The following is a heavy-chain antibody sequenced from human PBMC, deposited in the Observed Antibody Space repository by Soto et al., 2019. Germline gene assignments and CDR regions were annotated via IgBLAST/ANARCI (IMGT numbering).Heavy chain of an antibody. V-gene: IGHV3-11*06. CDR3: ARDKAIAGYYYYGMDV. J-gene: IGHJ6*02. D-gene: IGHD6-13*01. Sequence: GGSLRLSCAASGFTFSDYYMSWIRQAPGKGLEWVSYISSSSSYTNYADSVKGRFTISRDNAKNSLYLQMNSLRAEDTAVYYCARDKAIAGYYYYGMDVWGQGXTVTVSS. CDR1: GFTFSDYY. CDR2: ISSSSSYT.